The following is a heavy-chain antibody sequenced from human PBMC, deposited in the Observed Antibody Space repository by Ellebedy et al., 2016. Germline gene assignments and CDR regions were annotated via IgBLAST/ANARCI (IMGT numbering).Heavy chain of an antibody. D-gene: IGHD3-3*01. Sequence: SETLSLTXIVSGDSINSGAYYWSWIRQPAGKGLEWIGRIYTSGNTIYNPSLKSRVTMSVDTSKNQFSLELRSVTAADTAVYFCASLTIPGGSDFWGQGTLVTVSS. CDR2: IYTSGNT. J-gene: IGHJ4*02. V-gene: IGHV4-61*02. CDR1: GDSINSGAYY. CDR3: ASLTIPGGSDF.